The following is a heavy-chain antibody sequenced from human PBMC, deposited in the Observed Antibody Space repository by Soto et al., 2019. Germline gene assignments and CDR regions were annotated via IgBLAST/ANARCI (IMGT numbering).Heavy chain of an antibody. V-gene: IGHV3-15*07. Sequence: GGSLRLSCAASGFSFSYAWMNWVRQAPGKGLEWVGRIKSQTDGGTTDYAAPVKGRFTISRDDSKNTLYLQMDSLKTEDTAVYYCATGFGLAYWGQGTLVTVSS. CDR2: IKSQTDGGTT. D-gene: IGHD3-10*01. J-gene: IGHJ4*02. CDR3: ATGFGLAY. CDR1: GFSFSYAW.